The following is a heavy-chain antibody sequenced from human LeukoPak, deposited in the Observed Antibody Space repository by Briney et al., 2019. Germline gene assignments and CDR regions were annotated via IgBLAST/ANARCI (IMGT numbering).Heavy chain of an antibody. D-gene: IGHD3-10*01. CDR3: ATLGETNLTVRDGDY. Sequence: SETLSLTCSVSGGSISSNYWSWIRQPPGKGLEWIGEINHSGSTNYNPSLKSRVTISVDTSKNQFSLKLSSVTAADTAVYYCATLGETNLTVRDGDYWGQGTLVTVSS. CDR2: INHSGST. V-gene: IGHV4-34*01. CDR1: GGSISSNY. J-gene: IGHJ4*02.